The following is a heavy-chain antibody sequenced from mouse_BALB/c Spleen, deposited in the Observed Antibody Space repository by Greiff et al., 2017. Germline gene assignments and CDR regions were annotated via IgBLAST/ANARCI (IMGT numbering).Heavy chain of an antibody. J-gene: IGHJ4*01. D-gene: IGHD2-4*01. CDR3: ARGRYDYDLYAMDY. Sequence: DVMLVESGGGLVKPGGSLKLSCAASGFTFSSYAMSWVRQTPEKRLEWVASISSGGSTYYPDSVKGRFTISRDNARNILYLQMSSLRSEDTAMYYCARGRYDYDLYAMDYWGQGTSVTVSS. CDR1: GFTFSSYA. V-gene: IGHV5-6-5*01. CDR2: ISSGGST.